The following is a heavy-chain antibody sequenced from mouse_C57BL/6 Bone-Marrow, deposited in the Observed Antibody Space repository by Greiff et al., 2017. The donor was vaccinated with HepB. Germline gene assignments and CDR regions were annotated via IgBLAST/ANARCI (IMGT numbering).Heavy chain of an antibody. J-gene: IGHJ2*01. D-gene: IGHD1-1*01. CDR3: ARGSRLLPFYFGY. Sequence: EVKLVESGGGLVKPGGSLKLSCAASGFTFSSYAMSWVRQTPEKRLEWVATISDGGSYTYYPDNVKGRFTISRDNAKNTLYLQMSHLKSEDTAMYYCARGSRLLPFYFGYWGQGTTVTVAS. CDR1: GFTFSSYA. CDR2: ISDGGSYT. V-gene: IGHV5-4*03.